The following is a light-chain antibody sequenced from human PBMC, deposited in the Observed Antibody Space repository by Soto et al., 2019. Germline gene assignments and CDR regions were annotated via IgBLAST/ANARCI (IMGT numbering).Light chain of an antibody. V-gene: IGKV3-20*01. Sequence: EIVMTQSPATLSVSPGEIATLSFRASQSVSSNLAWYQQKPGQAPRLLIYDASRRATGIPDRFSGSGSGPEYTLTISRLEPEDFAVYYCQQYGSSSRTFGQGTKVDIK. CDR3: QQYGSSSRT. CDR1: QSVSSN. J-gene: IGKJ1*01. CDR2: DAS.